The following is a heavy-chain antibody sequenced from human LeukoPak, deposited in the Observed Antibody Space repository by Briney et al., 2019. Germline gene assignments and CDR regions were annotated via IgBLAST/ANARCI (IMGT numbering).Heavy chain of an antibody. CDR2: ISAYNGNT. D-gene: IGHD3-16*01. Sequence: KVSCKAXGYTFTSYGISWVRQAPGQGLEWMGWISAYNGNTNYAQKLQGRVTMTTDTSTSTAYMELRSLRSDDTAVYYCARDLGDYVWGSYPRVDYWGQGTLVTVSS. J-gene: IGHJ4*02. V-gene: IGHV1-18*01. CDR3: ARDLGDYVWGSYPRVDY. CDR1: GYTFTSYG.